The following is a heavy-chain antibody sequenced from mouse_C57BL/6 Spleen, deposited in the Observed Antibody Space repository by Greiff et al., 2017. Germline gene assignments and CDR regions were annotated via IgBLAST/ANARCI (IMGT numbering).Heavy chain of an antibody. J-gene: IGHJ2*01. CDR1: GYTFTDYN. V-gene: IGHV1-22*01. Sequence: VQLQQSGPELVKPGASVKMSCKASGYTFTDYNMHWVKQSHGKSLEWIGYINPNNGGTSYNQKFKGKATLTVNKSSSTAYMELRSLTSEDSAVYYCARGDYDERCFDYWGQGTTLTVSS. D-gene: IGHD2-4*01. CDR3: ARGDYDERCFDY. CDR2: INPNNGGT.